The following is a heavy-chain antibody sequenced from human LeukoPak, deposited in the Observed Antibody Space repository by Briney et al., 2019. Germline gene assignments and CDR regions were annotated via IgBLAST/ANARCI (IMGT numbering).Heavy chain of an antibody. CDR2: IYPGDSDT. J-gene: IGHJ3*02. Sequence: GESLKISCKASGYSFTNSWIGWVRQVPGKGLEWMGIIYPGDSDTRYSPSFQGQVTISADKSISTAYLQWSSLKASDAAMYYCARLGQLGSPDAFDIWGQGTMVTVSS. CDR1: GYSFTNSW. D-gene: IGHD2-15*01. V-gene: IGHV5-51*01. CDR3: ARLGQLGSPDAFDI.